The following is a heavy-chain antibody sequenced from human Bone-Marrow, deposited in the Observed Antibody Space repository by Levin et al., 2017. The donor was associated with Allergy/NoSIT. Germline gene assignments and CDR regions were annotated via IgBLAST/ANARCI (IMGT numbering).Heavy chain of an antibody. CDR3: ARDRYSNPMYNWFDP. D-gene: IGHD4-11*01. V-gene: IGHV3-33*01. Sequence: GGSLRLSCAASGFTFSSYGMHWVRQAPGKGLEWVAVIWYDGSNKYYADSVKGRFTISRDNSKNTLYLQMNSLRAEDTAVYYCARDRYSNPMYNWFDPWGQGTLVTVSS. CDR2: IWYDGSNK. CDR1: GFTFSSYG. J-gene: IGHJ5*02.